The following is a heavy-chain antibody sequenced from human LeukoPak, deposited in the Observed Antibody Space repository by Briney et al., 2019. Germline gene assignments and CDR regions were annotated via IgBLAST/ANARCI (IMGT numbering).Heavy chain of an antibody. D-gene: IGHD3-22*01. CDR1: GLTFSNYW. CDR3: VRDFGESSGYYFDY. J-gene: IGHJ4*02. CDR2: INPDGSHT. Sequence: GGSLRLSCAASGLTFSNYWVHWVRQAPGKGLMWISRINPDGSHTSYADSVKGRFTISRDNAKNTLYLQTNSLRAEDTAVYYCVRDFGESSGYYFDYWGPGTLVTVSS. V-gene: IGHV3-74*01.